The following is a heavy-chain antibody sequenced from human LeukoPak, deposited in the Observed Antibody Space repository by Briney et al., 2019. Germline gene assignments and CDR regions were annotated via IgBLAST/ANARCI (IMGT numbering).Heavy chain of an antibody. CDR1: GFTFSSYG. V-gene: IGHV3-30*18. Sequence: PGRSLRLSCAASGFTFSSYGVHWVRQPPGKGLEWVAVISYDGSNKYYADSVKGRFTISRDNSKNTLYLQMNSLRAEDTAVYYCAKDRITMLRGVIDYWGQGTLVTVSS. CDR3: AKDRITMLRGVIDY. D-gene: IGHD3-10*01. J-gene: IGHJ4*02. CDR2: ISYDGSNK.